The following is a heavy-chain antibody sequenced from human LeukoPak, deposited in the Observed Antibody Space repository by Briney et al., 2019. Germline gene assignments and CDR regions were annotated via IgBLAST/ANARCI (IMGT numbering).Heavy chain of an antibody. CDR2: INHSGST. V-gene: IGHV4-34*01. CDR3: ARGSWFGESLLSHFDY. D-gene: IGHD3-10*01. CDR1: GGSFSGYY. Sequence: SETLSLTCAVYGGSFSGYYWSWIRQPPGKGLEWIGEINHSGSTNYNPSLKGRVTISVDTSKNQFSLKLSSVTAADTAVYYCARGSWFGESLLSHFDYWGQGTLVTVSS. J-gene: IGHJ4*02.